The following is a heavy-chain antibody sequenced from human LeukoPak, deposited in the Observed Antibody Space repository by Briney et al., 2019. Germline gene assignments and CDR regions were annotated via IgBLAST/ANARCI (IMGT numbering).Heavy chain of an antibody. J-gene: IGHJ4*02. CDR3: ARVSGSYGEVDY. CDR1: GGSIGSYY. V-gene: IGHV4-59*01. Sequence: KASETLSLTCTVSGGSIGSYYWSWIRQTPRKGLEWIGYISYSGSTDYNPSLKSRVTISVDTSKNQFSLKLSSVTAADTAVYYCARVSGSYGEVDYWGQGTLVTVSS. CDR2: ISYSGST. D-gene: IGHD1-26*01.